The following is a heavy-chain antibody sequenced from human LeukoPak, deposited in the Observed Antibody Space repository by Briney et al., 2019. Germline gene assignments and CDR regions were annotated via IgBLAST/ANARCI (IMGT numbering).Heavy chain of an antibody. V-gene: IGHV4-39*01. D-gene: IGHD6-6*01. CDR1: VGSISSSSYY. CDR3: ARRRSIAARPGADP. Sequence: SDTLSLTCTVSVGSISSSSYYWGWIRQPPGKVLDRIGSIYYSGSTYYNPSLKSRVTISVDTSKNQFTLKLSSVAAADTAVYYCARRRSIAARPGADPWGQGTLVTVSS. J-gene: IGHJ5*02. CDR2: IYYSGST.